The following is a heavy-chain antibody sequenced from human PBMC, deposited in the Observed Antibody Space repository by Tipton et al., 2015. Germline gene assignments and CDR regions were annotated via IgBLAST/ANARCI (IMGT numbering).Heavy chain of an antibody. D-gene: IGHD3-22*01. CDR2: ISHNGGST. Sequence: SLRLSCAASGFRFSSYGMSWVRQAPGKGLEWVSGISHNGGSTYYADSVKGRFTISRDNSKNTLYLQMNSLRAEDTAVYYCARETYYYDSSGSYFDYWGQGTLVTVSS. J-gene: IGHJ4*02. CDR3: ARETYYYDSSGSYFDY. V-gene: IGHV3-23*01. CDR1: GFRFSSYG.